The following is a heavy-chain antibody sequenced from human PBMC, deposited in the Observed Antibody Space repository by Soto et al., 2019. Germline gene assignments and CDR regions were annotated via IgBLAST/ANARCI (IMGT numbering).Heavy chain of an antibody. J-gene: IGHJ6*03. CDR2: MNPNSGNT. CDR1: GYTFTSYD. CDR3: ARAPPLIAAAELYYYYYMDV. D-gene: IGHD6-13*01. V-gene: IGHV1-8*01. Sequence: ASVKVSCKASGYTFTSYDINWVRQATGQGLEWMGWMNPNSGNTGYAQKFQGRVTMTRNTSISTAYMELSSLRSEDTAVYYCARAPPLIAAAELYYYYYMDVWGKGTTVTVSS.